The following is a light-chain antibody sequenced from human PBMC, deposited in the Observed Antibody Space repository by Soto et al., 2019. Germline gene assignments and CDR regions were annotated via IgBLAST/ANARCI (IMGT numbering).Light chain of an antibody. V-gene: IGLV2-14*01. CDR1: SSDVGGYNY. Sequence: QSALTQPASVSGSPGQSITISCTGTSSDVGGYNYVSWYQQHPGKAPKLMIYGVNNRPSGVSNRFTGSKSGNTASLTISGLEAEDEADYYCCSYPSNSNWVFGGGTKLTVL. CDR2: GVN. CDR3: CSYPSNSNWV. J-gene: IGLJ3*02.